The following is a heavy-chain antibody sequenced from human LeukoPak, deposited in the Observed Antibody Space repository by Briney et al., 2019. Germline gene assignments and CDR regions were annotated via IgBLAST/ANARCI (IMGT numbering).Heavy chain of an antibody. CDR1: GGSFSGYY. V-gene: IGHV4-34*01. D-gene: IGHD2-2*02. CDR2: INHSGST. CDR3: ARARIVVVPAAIPRAYQYYYGMDV. J-gene: IGHJ6*02. Sequence: PSETLSLTCAVYGGSFSGYYWSWIRQPPGEGLEWIGEINHSGSTNYNPSLKSRVTISVDTSKNQFSLKLSSVTAADTAVYYCARARIVVVPAAIPRAYQYYYGMDVWGQGTTVTVSS.